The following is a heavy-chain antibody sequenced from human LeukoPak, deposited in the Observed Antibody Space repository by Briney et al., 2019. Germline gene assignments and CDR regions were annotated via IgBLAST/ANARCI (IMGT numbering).Heavy chain of an antibody. CDR2: IRYDGSNK. V-gene: IGHV3-30*02. CDR1: GFTFSSYG. CDR3: AKGSRLGYCSSTSCPARY. J-gene: IGHJ4*02. D-gene: IGHD2-2*01. Sequence: GGSLRLSXAASGFTFSSYGMHWVRQAPGKGLEWVAFIRYDGSNKYYADSVKGRFTISRDNSKNTLYLQMNSLRAEDTAVYYCAKGSRLGYCSSTSCPARYWGQGTLVTVSS.